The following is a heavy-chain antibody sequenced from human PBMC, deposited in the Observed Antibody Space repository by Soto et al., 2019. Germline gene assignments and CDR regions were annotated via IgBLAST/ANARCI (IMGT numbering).Heavy chain of an antibody. CDR3: AYGSGSYLHYFEY. CDR1: VYTFPDHY. CDR2: VDPEESET. J-gene: IGHJ4*02. D-gene: IGHD3-10*01. Sequence: ASVKVSCQVSVYTFPDHYVYCVQLDPGKGLEWLGLVDPEESETIYAEKFQGRVTITADTSTDTAYMELRSLRSEDTGVYYCAYGSGSYLHYFEYWGQGTLVTVSS. V-gene: IGHV1-69-2*01.